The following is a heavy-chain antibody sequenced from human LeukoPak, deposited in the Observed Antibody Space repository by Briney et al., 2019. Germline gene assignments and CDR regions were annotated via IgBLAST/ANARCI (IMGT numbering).Heavy chain of an antibody. CDR1: GGSFSGHY. Sequence: SETLSLTCAVSGGSFSGHYWSWIRQLPGEGLEWIGEINDGGSTKYNPSLKSRVTISADTSKNQFSLKLSSVTAADTAVYYCAKNNWFDPWGQGTLVTVSS. V-gene: IGHV4-34*01. CDR3: AKNNWFDP. CDR2: INDGGST. J-gene: IGHJ5*02.